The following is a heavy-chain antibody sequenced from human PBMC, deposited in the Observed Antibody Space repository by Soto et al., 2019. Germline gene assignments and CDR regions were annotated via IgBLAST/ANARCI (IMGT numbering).Heavy chain of an antibody. Sequence: GGSLRLSCAASGFTFSSYDTHWVRQATGKGLEWVSAIGTAGDTYYPGSVKGRFTISRENAKNSLYLQMNSLRAGDTAVYYCARGLGYCSSTSCYSNFDYWGQGTLVTVSS. CDR1: GFTFSSYD. D-gene: IGHD2-2*01. V-gene: IGHV3-13*01. CDR2: IGTAGDT. J-gene: IGHJ4*02. CDR3: ARGLGYCSSTSCYSNFDY.